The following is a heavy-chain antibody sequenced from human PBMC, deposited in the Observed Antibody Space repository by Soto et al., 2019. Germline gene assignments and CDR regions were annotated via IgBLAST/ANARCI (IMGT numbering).Heavy chain of an antibody. CDR3: AREAKGNWNYLDY. Sequence: QVQLVESGGDLVKPGGSLRLSCAASGFTFSDYYMSWIRQAPGKGLEWVSFLTDSGSTIYYADYVKGRFTISRDNSKNSLYLQMNSLRAEDTAVYYCAREAKGNWNYLDYWGRGTLVTVSS. CDR2: LTDSGSTI. D-gene: IGHD1-7*01. V-gene: IGHV3-11*01. CDR1: GFTFSDYY. J-gene: IGHJ4*02.